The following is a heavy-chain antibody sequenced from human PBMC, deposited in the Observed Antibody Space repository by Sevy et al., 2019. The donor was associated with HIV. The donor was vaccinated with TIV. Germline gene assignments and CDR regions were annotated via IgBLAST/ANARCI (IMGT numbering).Heavy chain of an antibody. V-gene: IGHV3-30*04. D-gene: IGHD6-6*01. CDR1: GFTFSSYA. J-gene: IGHJ4*02. CDR3: AREDIADRHFDY. CDR2: ISYDGNNK. Sequence: GGSLRLSCTASGFTFSSYAMYWVRQAPGKGLEWVAVISYDGNNKDYADSVKGRFTISRDNSKNTLYLQMNSLRAEDTAVYYCAREDIADRHFDYWGQGTLVTVSS.